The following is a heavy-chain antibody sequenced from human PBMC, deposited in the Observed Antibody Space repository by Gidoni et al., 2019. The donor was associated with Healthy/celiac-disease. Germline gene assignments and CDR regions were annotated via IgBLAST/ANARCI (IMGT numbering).Heavy chain of an antibody. CDR1: GYALSSGYY. CDR3: ARDYGDYGYFDY. V-gene: IGHV4-38-2*02. J-gene: IGHJ4*02. Sequence: QVQLQESGPGLVKPSETLSLTCTVSGYALSSGYYWGWIRQPPGQGLEWIGSIHHSGSTYYNPSLKRRVTISVDTSKNQFSLQLSSVTSAATAVYYCARDYGDYGYFDYWGQGTLVTVSS. D-gene: IGHD4-17*01. CDR2: IHHSGST.